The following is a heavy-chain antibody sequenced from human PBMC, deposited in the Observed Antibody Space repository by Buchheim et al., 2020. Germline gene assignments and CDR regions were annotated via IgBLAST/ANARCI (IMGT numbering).Heavy chain of an antibody. V-gene: IGHV1-2*04. Sequence: QVQLVQSGAEVKKPGASVKVSCEASGYTFTGYYMHWVRQAPGQGLEWMGWINPNSGGTNYAQKFQGWVTMTRDTSISTAYMELSRLRSDDTAVYYCARDRYDSSGYYSGWFDPWGQGTL. CDR2: INPNSGGT. CDR1: GYTFTGYY. CDR3: ARDRYDSSGYYSGWFDP. D-gene: IGHD3-22*01. J-gene: IGHJ5*02.